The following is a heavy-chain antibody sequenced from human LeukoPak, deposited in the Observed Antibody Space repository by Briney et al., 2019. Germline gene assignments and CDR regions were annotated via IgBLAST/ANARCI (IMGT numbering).Heavy chain of an antibody. D-gene: IGHD3-3*01. CDR1: GGTFSSYA. V-gene: IGHV1-69*05. CDR2: IIPIFGTA. CDR3: ASRRITIFGVVMDV. J-gene: IGHJ6*04. Sequence: ASVKVSCKASGGTFSSYAISWVRQAPGQGLEWMGGIIPIFGTANYAQKFQGRVTITTDESTSTAYMELSSLRAEDAAVYYCASRRITIFGVVMDVWGKGTTVTVSS.